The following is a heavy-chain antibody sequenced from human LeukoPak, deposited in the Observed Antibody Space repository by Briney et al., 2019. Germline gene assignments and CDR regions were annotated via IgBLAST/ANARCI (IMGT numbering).Heavy chain of an antibody. D-gene: IGHD3-10*01. CDR2: INSDGSST. V-gene: IGHV3-74*01. Sequence: GGSLRLPCAASGFTFSSHWMHWVRQAPGKGLVWVSRINSDGSSTSYADSVKGRFTISRDNAKNTLYLQMNSLRAEDTAVYYCARERNMVRGVIPQLWGQGTLVTVSS. J-gene: IGHJ4*02. CDR1: GFTFSSHW. CDR3: ARERNMVRGVIPQL.